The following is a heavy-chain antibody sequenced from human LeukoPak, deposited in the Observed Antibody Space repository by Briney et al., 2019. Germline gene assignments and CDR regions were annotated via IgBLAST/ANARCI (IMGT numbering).Heavy chain of an antibody. J-gene: IGHJ6*03. CDR2: INPNSGGT. V-gene: IGHV1-2*02. CDR3: ARDPGKDVVPAATNYYYYYMDV. CDR1: GYTFTGYY. D-gene: IGHD2-2*01. Sequence: ASVKVSCKASGYTFTGYYMHWVRQAPGQGLEWMGWINPNSGGTNYAQKLQGRVTMTGNTSITTAYLELSRLRSDATAVSYCARDPGKDVVPAATNYYYYYMDVWGKGTTVTVSS.